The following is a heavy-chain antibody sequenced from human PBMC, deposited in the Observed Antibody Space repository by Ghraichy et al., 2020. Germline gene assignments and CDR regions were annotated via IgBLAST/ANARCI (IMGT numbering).Heavy chain of an antibody. CDR2: IYYSGST. J-gene: IGHJ1*01. CDR1: GGSVSSGSYY. V-gene: IGHV4-61*01. CDR3: AREVYGSASSGAEYFQH. D-gene: IGHD3-10*01. Sequence: SETLSLTCTVSGGSVSSGSYYWSWIRQPPGKGLEWIGYIYYSGSTNYNPSLKSRVTISVDTSKNQFSLKLSSVTAADTAVYYCAREVYGSASSGAEYFQHWGQGTLVTVSS.